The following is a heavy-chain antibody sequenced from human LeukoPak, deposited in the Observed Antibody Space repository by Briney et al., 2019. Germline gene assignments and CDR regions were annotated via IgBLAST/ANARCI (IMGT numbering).Heavy chain of an antibody. CDR1: GFTFSNFG. CDR3: AKAPFGGNSVFFDY. Sequence: GGTLRLSCAASGFTFSNFGMHWIRQAPGKGLEWVAVISYDGSNKYWGDSVKGRFTISRDNAKNSLYLQMHSLRNDDTALYYCAKAPFGGNSVFFDYWGQGILVTVSS. J-gene: IGHJ4*02. D-gene: IGHD4-23*01. CDR2: ISYDGSNK. V-gene: IGHV3-30*18.